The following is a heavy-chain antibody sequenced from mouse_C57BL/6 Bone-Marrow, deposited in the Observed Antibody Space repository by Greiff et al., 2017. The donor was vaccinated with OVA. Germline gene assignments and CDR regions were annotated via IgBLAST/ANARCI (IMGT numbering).Heavy chain of an antibody. D-gene: IGHD1-1*01. CDR3: TNYYYGSSFPY. CDR2: IDPETGGT. J-gene: IGHJ2*01. Sequence: ESGAELVRPGASVTLSCKASGYTFTDYEMHWVKQTPVHGLEWIGAIDPETGGTAYNQKFKGKAILTADKSSSTAYMELRSLTSEDSAVYYCTNYYYGSSFPYWGQGTTLTVSS. CDR1: GYTFTDYE. V-gene: IGHV1-15*01.